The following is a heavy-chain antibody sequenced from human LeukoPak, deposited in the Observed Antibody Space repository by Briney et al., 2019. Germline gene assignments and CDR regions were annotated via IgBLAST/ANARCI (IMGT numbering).Heavy chain of an antibody. CDR2: INNDGSAA. Sequence: GGSLRLSCVASGFTFSTYWMHWVRQVPGKGLVWVAHINNDGSAATYGDCAKGRFTVSRDNAKNTLFLEMNSLRVEDTAVYYCARGTAVTAGIDYWGQGALVTVSS. J-gene: IGHJ4*02. V-gene: IGHV3-74*01. CDR3: ARGTAVTAGIDY. CDR1: GFTFSTYW. D-gene: IGHD6-13*01.